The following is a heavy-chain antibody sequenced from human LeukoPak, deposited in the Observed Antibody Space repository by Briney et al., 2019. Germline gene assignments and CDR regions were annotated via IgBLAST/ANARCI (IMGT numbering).Heavy chain of an antibody. D-gene: IGHD1-26*01. CDR2: VYCSGST. V-gene: IGHV4-59*01. CDR1: GASITSYY. J-gene: IGHJ4*02. CDR3: ARVGTSLDY. Sequence: SETLSLTCTVSGASITSYYWSWIRQPPGKGLEWIAHVYCSGSTNYNPSLKSRLTISVDTSKNQFSLKLTSVTAADTAVYYCARVGTSLDYWGQGTLVTVSS.